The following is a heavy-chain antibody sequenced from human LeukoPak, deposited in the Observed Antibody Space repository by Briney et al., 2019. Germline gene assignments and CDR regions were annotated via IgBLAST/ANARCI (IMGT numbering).Heavy chain of an antibody. V-gene: IGHV3-21*01. CDR3: AREAPYDYVWGSYRFGY. CDR2: ISSSSSYI. Sequence: GGSLRLSCAASGFTFSSYSMNWVRQAPGKGLEWVSSISSSSSYIYYADSVKGRFTISRDNAKNSLYLQMNSLRAEDTAVYYCAREAPYDYVWGSYRFGYWGQGTLVNVSS. J-gene: IGHJ4*02. CDR1: GFTFSSYS. D-gene: IGHD3-16*02.